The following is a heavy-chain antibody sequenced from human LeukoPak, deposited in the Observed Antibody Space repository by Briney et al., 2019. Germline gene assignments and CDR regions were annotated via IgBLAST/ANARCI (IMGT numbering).Heavy chain of an antibody. V-gene: IGHV4-34*01. Sequence: SETLSLTCGVYGGSFSGYHWNWIRQPPGEGLEWIGEINHSGSTNYNPSLKSRVTLSVDTSKKQFSLRLSSVTAADTAVYFCARGVRIAVADPHLDYWGQGTLVTVSS. CDR3: ARGVRIAVADPHLDY. D-gene: IGHD6-19*01. CDR2: INHSGST. J-gene: IGHJ4*02. CDR1: GGSFSGYH.